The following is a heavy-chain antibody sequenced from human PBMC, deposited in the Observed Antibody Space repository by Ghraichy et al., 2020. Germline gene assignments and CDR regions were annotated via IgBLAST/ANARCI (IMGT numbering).Heavy chain of an antibody. V-gene: IGHV4-31*03. J-gene: IGHJ6*03. CDR3: ARDTPMTIFGVVRSYYMDV. CDR1: GGSMNSGAYY. D-gene: IGHD3-3*01. CDR2: IDNSGNT. Sequence: SETPSLTCSVSGGSMNSGAYYWSWIRQHPGEGPEWIGYIDNSGNTYYHPSLKSRVSMSVDTSKNQFSLNLTSVTAADTATYYCARDTPMTIFGVVRSYYMDVWGTGTTVIVSS.